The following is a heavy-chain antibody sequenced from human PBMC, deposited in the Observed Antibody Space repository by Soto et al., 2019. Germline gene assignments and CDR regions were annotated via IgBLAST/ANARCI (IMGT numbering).Heavy chain of an antibody. CDR2: INAGNGST. CDR1: GYTFTYHT. Sequence: ASVKVSCKASGYTFTYHTLHWVRQAPGQRLEWMGWINAGNGSTKISQKFQGRVTITRDTSASTAYMELSSLRSDDTAVYYCARDFGSTSSQFDYWGQGTLVTVSS. CDR3: ARDFGSTSSQFDY. J-gene: IGHJ4*02. V-gene: IGHV1-3*01. D-gene: IGHD6-6*01.